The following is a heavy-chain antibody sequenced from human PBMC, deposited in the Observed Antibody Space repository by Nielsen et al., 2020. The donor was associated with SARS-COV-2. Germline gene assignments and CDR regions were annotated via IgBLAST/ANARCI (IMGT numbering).Heavy chain of an antibody. V-gene: IGHV3-23*01. J-gene: IGHJ4*02. Sequence: GGSLRLSCAASGFPSMRYAMSWVRPSPGTALEWVSSIGAIDGSTNYAESLRGRFTISRDNSKNTLYLQINSLRAEDTAMYYCAKNPSRRDYGADYWGQGTLVTVSS. D-gene: IGHD4-17*01. CDR3: AKNPSRRDYGADY. CDR1: GFPSMRYA. CDR2: IGAIDGST.